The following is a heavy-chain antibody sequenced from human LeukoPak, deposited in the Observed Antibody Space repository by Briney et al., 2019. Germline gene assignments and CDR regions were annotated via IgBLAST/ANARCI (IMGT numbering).Heavy chain of an antibody. Sequence: PGGSLRLSCAASGFTFSSYSMNGVRQAPGKGLEWVSYISSSSSTIYYADSVKGRFAISRDNAKNSLYLQMNSLRAEDTAVYYCARAVPYYGSGMDYYGMDVWGQGTTVTVSS. V-gene: IGHV3-48*01. CDR2: ISSSSSTI. CDR3: ARAVPYYGSGMDYYGMDV. D-gene: IGHD3-10*01. CDR1: GFTFSSYS. J-gene: IGHJ6*02.